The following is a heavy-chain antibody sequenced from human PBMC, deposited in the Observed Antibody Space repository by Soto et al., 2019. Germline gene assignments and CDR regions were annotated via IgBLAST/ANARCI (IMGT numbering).Heavy chain of an antibody. D-gene: IGHD3-10*01. CDR3: AREIGRFGESNNWFDP. Sequence: QVQLVESGGGVVQPGRSLRLSCAASGFTFSSYAMHWVRQAPGKGLEWVAVISYDGSNKYYADSVKGRFTISRDNSKNTLYLQMTSLRAEDTAVYYCAREIGRFGESNNWFDPWGQGTLVTVSS. J-gene: IGHJ5*02. CDR2: ISYDGSNK. V-gene: IGHV3-30-3*01. CDR1: GFTFSSYA.